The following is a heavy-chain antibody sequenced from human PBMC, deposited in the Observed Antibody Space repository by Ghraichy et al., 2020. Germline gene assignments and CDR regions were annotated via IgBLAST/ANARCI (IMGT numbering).Heavy chain of an antibody. D-gene: IGHD2-2*01. J-gene: IGHJ5*02. Sequence: GGSLRLSCAASGFTFRSYAMSWVRQAPGKGLEWVSGISGSGGSTYYADSVKGRFTISRDNSENTLYLQMNSLRAEDTAVYYCATRGIVVVAAARNWFDPWGHGTLVTVSS. CDR2: ISGSGGST. CDR1: GFTFRSYA. CDR3: ATRGIVVVAAARNWFDP. V-gene: IGHV3-23*01.